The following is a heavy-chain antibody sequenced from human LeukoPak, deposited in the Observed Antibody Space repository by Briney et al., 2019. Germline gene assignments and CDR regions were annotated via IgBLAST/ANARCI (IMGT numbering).Heavy chain of an antibody. D-gene: IGHD7-27*01. CDR2: ISNDGSNK. Sequence: GGSLRLSCAASGFTFSSYGMHWVRQAPGKGLEWVAVISNDGSNKYYADSVKGRFTISRDNFKNTLYLQMNSLRAEDTAVYYCAKDRRDWGFGPDAFGIWGQGTMVTVSS. CDR3: AKDRRDWGFGPDAFGI. CDR1: GFTFSSYG. J-gene: IGHJ3*02. V-gene: IGHV3-30*18.